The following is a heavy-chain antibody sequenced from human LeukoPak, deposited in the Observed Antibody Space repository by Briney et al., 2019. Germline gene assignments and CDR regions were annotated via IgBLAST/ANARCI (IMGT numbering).Heavy chain of an antibody. J-gene: IGHJ4*02. Sequence: GGSLRLSCAASGFTFSSYGMHWVRQAPGKGLEWVAVISYDGSNKYYADPVKGRFTISRDNSKNTLYLQMNSLRAEDTAVYYCAKDLTDSSGYYSRGLDYWGQGTLVTVS. D-gene: IGHD3-22*01. V-gene: IGHV3-30*18. CDR1: GFTFSSYG. CDR2: ISYDGSNK. CDR3: AKDLTDSSGYYSRGLDY.